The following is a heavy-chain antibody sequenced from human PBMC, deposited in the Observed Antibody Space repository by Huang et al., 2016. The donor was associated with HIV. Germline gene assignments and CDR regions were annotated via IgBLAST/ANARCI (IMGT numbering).Heavy chain of an antibody. Sequence: QITLKESGPTLVKPTQTITLTCTFSGFSLTSSGVAVGWIRQPPGKALEWLALIYWDNEERFSPSLKTRLTITKDTPKNEVVLTMTNMDPVDTATYYCVHRLRYGKWYVDYWGQGVLVTVSS. CDR1: GFSLTSSGVA. V-gene: IGHV2-5*02. D-gene: IGHD6-13*01. J-gene: IGHJ4*02. CDR2: IYWDNEE. CDR3: VHRLRYGKWYVDY.